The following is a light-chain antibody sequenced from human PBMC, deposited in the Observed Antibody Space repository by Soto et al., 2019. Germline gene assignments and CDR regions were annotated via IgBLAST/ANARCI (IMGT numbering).Light chain of an antibody. V-gene: IGKV3-20*01. CDR3: QQYGGSPPYT. CDR1: QSISSNH. Sequence: EIVLTQSPGTLSFSPGERATLSCRASQSISSNHLAWYQQKPGQAPRLLIYGSSTRATGIPDRVSASGSGTDFSLTISRLEPEDSAVYLCQQYGGSPPYTFGQGTKVEIK. CDR2: GSS. J-gene: IGKJ2*01.